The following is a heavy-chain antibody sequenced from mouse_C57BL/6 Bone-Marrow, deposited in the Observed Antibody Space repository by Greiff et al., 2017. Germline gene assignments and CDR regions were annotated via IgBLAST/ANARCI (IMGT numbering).Heavy chain of an antibody. D-gene: IGHD1-1*01. CDR2: IDPSDSET. Sequence: VQLQQPGAELVRPGSSVKLSCKASGYTFTSYWMHWVKQRPIQGLEWIGNIDPSDSETHYNQKFKDKATLTVDKSSSTAYMQLSSLTSEDSAVYYCARWAYGDAMDYWGQGTSVTVSS. CDR1: GYTFTSYW. CDR3: ARWAYGDAMDY. V-gene: IGHV1-52*01. J-gene: IGHJ4*01.